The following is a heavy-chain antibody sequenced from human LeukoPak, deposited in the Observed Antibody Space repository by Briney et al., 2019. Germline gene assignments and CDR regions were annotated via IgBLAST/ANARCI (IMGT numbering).Heavy chain of an antibody. V-gene: IGHV3-11*01. Sequence: PGGSLRLSCAASGFTLSDFYMSWFRQAPGKGLVWISYISHTGDPIFYADSVRGRFTISRDNAKNSLYLQMDSLRAEDTAVYYCARGYGSGYYYIWGQGTMVTVSS. D-gene: IGHD3-22*01. CDR1: GFTLSDFY. CDR2: ISHTGDPI. J-gene: IGHJ3*02. CDR3: ARGYGSGYYYI.